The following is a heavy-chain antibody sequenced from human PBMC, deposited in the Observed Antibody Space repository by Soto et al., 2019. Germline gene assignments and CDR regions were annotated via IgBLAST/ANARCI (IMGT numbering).Heavy chain of an antibody. J-gene: IGHJ4*02. CDR2: VYNSATK. Sequence: SETLSLTCSVSGASISSTSHFWGWIRQPPGKGLEWIVSVYNSATKFYNPSLESRVTLSVDASKNQFSLKLSSVSAADTAVYYCASRIAVPVPSGYFQYWGQGIEVTVSS. D-gene: IGHD6-19*01. CDR3: ASRIAVPVPSGYFQY. CDR1: GASISSTSHF. V-gene: IGHV4-39*01.